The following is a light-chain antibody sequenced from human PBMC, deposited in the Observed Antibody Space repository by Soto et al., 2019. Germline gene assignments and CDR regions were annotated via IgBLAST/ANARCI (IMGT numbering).Light chain of an antibody. CDR2: KAS. J-gene: IGKJ1*01. Sequence: DLQMTQSPSTLSASVGDRVTITCRASQNIYIWLAWYQKKPGKAPNLLIYKASTLQSGVPSRFSGNGSGTEFTLTITSLQPGDSATYYCQQYNGLPTWTFGQGTKVDIK. CDR3: QQYNGLPTWT. V-gene: IGKV1-5*03. CDR1: QNIYIW.